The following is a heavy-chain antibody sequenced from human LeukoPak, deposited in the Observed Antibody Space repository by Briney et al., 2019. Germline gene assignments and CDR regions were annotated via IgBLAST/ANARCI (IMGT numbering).Heavy chain of an antibody. CDR2: IYHSGST. J-gene: IGHJ6*03. Sequence: PSETLSLTCTVSGYSISSGYYWGWIRQPPGKGLEWIGSIYHSGSTYYNPSLKSRVTISVDTSKNQFSLKLSSVTAADTAVHYCARQHYYYYYMDVWGKGTTVTVSS. CDR3: ARQHYYYYYMDV. V-gene: IGHV4-38-2*02. CDR1: GYSISSGYY.